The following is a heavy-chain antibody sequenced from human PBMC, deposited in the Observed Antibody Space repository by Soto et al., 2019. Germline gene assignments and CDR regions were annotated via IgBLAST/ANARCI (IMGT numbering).Heavy chain of an antibody. CDR2: IDWDDDK. CDR3: ARIPPGYSYGVVGDYYYGMDV. D-gene: IGHD5-18*01. J-gene: IGHJ6*02. Sequence: SGPTLVNPTQTLPLTCTFSGFSLSTSGMCVSWIRQPPGKALEWLALIDWDDDKYYSTSLKTRLTISKDTSKNQVVLTMTNMDPVDTATYYCARIPPGYSYGVVGDYYYGMDVWGQGTTVTVSS. V-gene: IGHV2-70*01. CDR1: GFSLSTSGMC.